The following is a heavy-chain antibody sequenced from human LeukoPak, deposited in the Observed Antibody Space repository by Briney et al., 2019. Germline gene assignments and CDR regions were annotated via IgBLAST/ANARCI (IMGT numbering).Heavy chain of an antibody. D-gene: IGHD3-22*01. J-gene: IGHJ4*02. V-gene: IGHV4-4*07. CDR2: IYTSGST. Sequence: PSETLSLTCTDSGGSISSYYWSWIRQPAGKGLEWIGRIYTSGSTNYNPSLKSRVTMSVDTSKNQFSLKLSSVTAADTAVYYCAINYYDSSGYYFDYWGQGTLVTVSS. CDR3: AINYYDSSGYYFDY. CDR1: GGSISSYY.